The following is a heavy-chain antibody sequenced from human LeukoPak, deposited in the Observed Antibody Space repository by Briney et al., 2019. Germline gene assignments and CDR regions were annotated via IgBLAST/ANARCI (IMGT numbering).Heavy chain of an antibody. Sequence: GGSLRLSCAASGFTFSDYYMSWIRQAPGKGLEWVSYISSSGSTIYYADSVKGRFTISRDNAKNSLYLQMNSLRAEDTAVYYCARGCSTSCPTLVDVWGQGTTVTVSS. J-gene: IGHJ6*02. D-gene: IGHD2-2*01. CDR1: GFTFSDYY. V-gene: IGHV3-11*01. CDR3: ARGCSTSCPTLVDV. CDR2: ISSSGSTI.